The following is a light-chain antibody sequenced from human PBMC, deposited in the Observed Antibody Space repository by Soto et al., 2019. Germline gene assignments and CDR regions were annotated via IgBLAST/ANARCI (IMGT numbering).Light chain of an antibody. Sequence: QSALTQPASVSGSPGQSITISCTGTSSYVGGYNYVSWYQQHPGRAPKLLIYEVSNRPSGVSNRFSGSKSGNTASLTISGLQAEDEADYYCSSYITTSTRVFGTGTKATVL. V-gene: IGLV2-14*01. CDR3: SSYITTSTRV. CDR2: EVS. CDR1: SSYVGGYNY. J-gene: IGLJ1*01.